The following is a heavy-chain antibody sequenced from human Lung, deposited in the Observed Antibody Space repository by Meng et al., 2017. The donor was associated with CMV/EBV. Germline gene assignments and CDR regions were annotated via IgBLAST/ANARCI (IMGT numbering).Heavy chain of an antibody. V-gene: IGHV1-69*10. CDR1: GGPFSNYA. D-gene: IGHD3-3*01. CDR2: IIPMLEIT. Sequence: SXXVSXKASGGPFSNYAVSWVRQAPGQGLEWMGGIIPMLEITNYAQKFQGRVTITAVKSTGTAFMELSSLRSDDTAVYYCARGGFWLGHYSWFDPGGQGTRAT. CDR3: ARGGFWLGHYSWFDP. J-gene: IGHJ5*02.